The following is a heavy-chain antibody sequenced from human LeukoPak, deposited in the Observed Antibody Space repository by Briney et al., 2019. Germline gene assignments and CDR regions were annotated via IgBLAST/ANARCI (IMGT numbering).Heavy chain of an antibody. CDR1: GGTFSSYA. Sequence: GSSVRVSCKASGGTFSSYAISWVRQAPGQGLEWMGRIIPILDLVNSTQKFQGRVTITADTSTSTAYMELNNLTSKDTAVYYCAKLHDPADEWGQGTLVTVSS. D-gene: IGHD3-10*01. V-gene: IGHV1-69*04. J-gene: IGHJ4*02. CDR2: IIPILDLV. CDR3: AKLHDPADE.